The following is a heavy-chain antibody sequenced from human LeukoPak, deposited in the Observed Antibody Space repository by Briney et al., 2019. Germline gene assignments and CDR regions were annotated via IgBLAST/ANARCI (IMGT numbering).Heavy chain of an antibody. V-gene: IGHV3-48*01. J-gene: IGHJ4*02. CDR2: INSRSSTI. CDR3: ARYWSSWSADY. CDR1: GFTFSSYS. Sequence: GGSLRLSCAASGFTFSSYSMNWVRQAPGKGLEWVSYINSRSSTIYYADSVKGRFTISRDNAKNSLYLQMNSLRAEDTAVYYCARYWSSWSADYWGQGTRVIVSS. D-gene: IGHD6-13*01.